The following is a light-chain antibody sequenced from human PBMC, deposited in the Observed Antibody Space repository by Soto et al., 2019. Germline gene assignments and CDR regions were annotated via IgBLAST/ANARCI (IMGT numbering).Light chain of an antibody. J-gene: IGKJ4*01. CDR2: DAF. Sequence: DIQMTQSPSSLSASVGDRVTITCQASQDINNYLNWYQQKPGKAPKLLIFDAFKLDTGVPSRFSGGGSGTDFTFTITSLQPEDIATYFCQQYDSIPPTFGGGTRVEI. V-gene: IGKV1-33*01. CDR3: QQYDSIPPT. CDR1: QDINNY.